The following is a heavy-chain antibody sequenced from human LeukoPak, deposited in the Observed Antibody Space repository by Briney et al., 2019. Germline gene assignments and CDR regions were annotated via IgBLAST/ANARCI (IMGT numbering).Heavy chain of an antibody. J-gene: IGHJ2*01. CDR3: ARVWGSRPLFYWSFDL. Sequence: ASVNVSCKASGYTFTGYYMHWVRQAPGQGPEGMGWINPNSGGTNYARKFQGRVTITRDTSISTAYMQLSRLRSDDTAVYYCARVWGSRPLFYWSFDLWGRGTLVTVSS. CDR1: GYTFTGYY. V-gene: IGHV1-2*02. CDR2: INPNSGGT. D-gene: IGHD7-27*01.